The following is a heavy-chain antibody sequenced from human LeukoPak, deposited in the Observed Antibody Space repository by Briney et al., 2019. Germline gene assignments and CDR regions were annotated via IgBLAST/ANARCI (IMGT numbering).Heavy chain of an antibody. Sequence: SETLSLTCTVSGGSISSYYWSWIRQPPGKGLKWIGYIYYSGSTNYNPSLKSRVTISVDTSKNQFSLKLSSVTAADTAVYYCARDVRSRPPGLLWFGEPDNWFDPWGQGTLVTVSS. J-gene: IGHJ5*02. D-gene: IGHD3-10*01. CDR2: IYYSGST. V-gene: IGHV4-59*01. CDR3: ARDVRSRPPGLLWFGEPDNWFDP. CDR1: GGSISSYY.